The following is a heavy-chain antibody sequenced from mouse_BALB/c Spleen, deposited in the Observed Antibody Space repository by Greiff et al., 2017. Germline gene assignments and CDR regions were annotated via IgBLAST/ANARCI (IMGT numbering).Heavy chain of an antibody. J-gene: IGHJ4*01. CDR2: ISDGGSYT. Sequence: EVQLVESGGGLVKPGGSLKLSCAASGFTFSDYYMYWVRQTPEKRLEWVATISDGGSYTYYPDSVKGRFTISRDNAKNNLYLQMSSLKSEDTAMYYCARDRGYATGSAMDYWGQGTSVTVSS. D-gene: IGHD2-2*01. V-gene: IGHV5-4*02. CDR1: GFTFSDYY. CDR3: ARDRGYATGSAMDY.